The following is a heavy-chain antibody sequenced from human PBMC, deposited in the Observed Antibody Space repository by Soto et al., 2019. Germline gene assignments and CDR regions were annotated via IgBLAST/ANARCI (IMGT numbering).Heavy chain of an antibody. Sequence: GGSLRLSCVGSGFTFSSNWMTWVRQAPGKGLEWVGNIRQDGSEKNYVDSVKGRFTISRDNARNSLYLQMNSLRAEDTALYYCVKLRYSSDTGSFDHWGQGTLVTVSS. CDR2: IRQDGSEK. V-gene: IGHV3-7*05. CDR1: GFTFSSNW. J-gene: IGHJ4*02. D-gene: IGHD3-10*01. CDR3: VKLRYSSDTGSFDH.